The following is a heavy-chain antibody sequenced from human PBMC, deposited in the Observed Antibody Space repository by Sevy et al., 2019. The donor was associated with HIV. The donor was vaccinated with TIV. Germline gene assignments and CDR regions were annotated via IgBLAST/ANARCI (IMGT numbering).Heavy chain of an antibody. CDR2: ISPSGSPI. V-gene: IGHV3-48*03. D-gene: IGHD2-15*01. J-gene: IGHJ6*02. CDR3: ARDLVASTLTMDV. Sequence: GGSLRLSCAASGFTFTNYVMNWVRQAPGKGLEWVSYISPSGSPIYYADSVKGRFTISRDNAKNSRYLQMNSLRADDTGLYYCARDLVASTLTMDVWGQGTTVTVSS. CDR1: GFTFTNYV.